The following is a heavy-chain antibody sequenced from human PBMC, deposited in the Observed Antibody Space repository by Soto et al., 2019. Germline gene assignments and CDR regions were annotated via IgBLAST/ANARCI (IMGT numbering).Heavy chain of an antibody. V-gene: IGHV3-30-3*01. CDR1: GFTFSSYA. J-gene: IGHJ6*02. Sequence: QVQLVESGGGVVQPGRSLRLSCAASGFTFSSYAMHWVRQAPGKGLEWVAVISYDGSNKYYADSVKGRFTISRDNYRNTMYLQMNILRAEDTAVYYCAGARGLRMDVWGQGTTVTVSS. CDR3: AGARGLRMDV. CDR2: ISYDGSNK.